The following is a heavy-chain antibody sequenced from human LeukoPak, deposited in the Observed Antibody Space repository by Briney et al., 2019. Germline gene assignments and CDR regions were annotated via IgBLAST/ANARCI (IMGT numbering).Heavy chain of an antibody. D-gene: IGHD3-10*01. CDR3: AKALSGVEHGMDV. CDR1: GFTFSSYA. V-gene: IGHV3-23*01. J-gene: IGHJ6*04. Sequence: GGSLRLSCAAPGFTFSSYAMRWVREATGEGLEWVSAISGSGGSTYYADSVKGRFTISRDNSKNTPYLQMNSLRAEDTAVYYCAKALSGVEHGMDVWGKGTTVTVSS. CDR2: ISGSGGST.